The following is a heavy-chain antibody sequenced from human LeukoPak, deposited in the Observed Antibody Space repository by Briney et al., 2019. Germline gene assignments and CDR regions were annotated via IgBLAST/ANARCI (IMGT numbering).Heavy chain of an antibody. CDR3: AARQRRGYSYGPYYFDY. CDR1: GGSFSGYY. D-gene: IGHD5-18*01. J-gene: IGHJ4*02. Sequence: KPSETLSLTCAVYGGSFSGYYWSWIRQPPGKGLEWIGEINHSGSTNYNPSLKSRVTISEDTSKNQFSLKLSSVTAADTAVYYCAARQRRGYSYGPYYFDYWGQGTLVTVSS. CDR2: INHSGST. V-gene: IGHV4-34*01.